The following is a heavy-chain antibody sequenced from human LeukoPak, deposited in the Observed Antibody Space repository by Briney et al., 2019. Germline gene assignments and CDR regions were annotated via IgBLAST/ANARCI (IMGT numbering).Heavy chain of an antibody. CDR3: ASSSSWYLFDY. CDR1: GGSISSYY. D-gene: IGHD6-13*01. J-gene: IGHJ4*02. Sequence: SETLSLTCTVSGGSISSYYWSWIRQPPGKGLEWIGYIYYSGSTNYNPSLKSRVTMSVDTSKNQFSLKLSSVTAADTAVYYCASSSSWYLFDYWGQGTLVTVSS. CDR2: IYYSGST. V-gene: IGHV4-59*08.